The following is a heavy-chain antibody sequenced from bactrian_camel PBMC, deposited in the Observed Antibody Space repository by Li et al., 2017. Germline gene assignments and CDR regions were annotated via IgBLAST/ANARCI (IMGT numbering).Heavy chain of an antibody. Sequence: SWVFSVQAGGSLRLACVASRYDDALYKHMAWFRQAPGQEREGVAAISTAGGTNYLDSVRGRFTISRDNAKNMLYLQMNILKTEDTAVYYCAASDPDLSRIEDYPPSGDFEYWGQGTQVTV. CDR3: AASDPDLSRIEDYPPSGDFEY. CDR1: RYDDALYKH. J-gene: IGHJ4*01. CDR2: ISTAGGT. V-gene: IGHV3S53*01. D-gene: IGHD3*01.